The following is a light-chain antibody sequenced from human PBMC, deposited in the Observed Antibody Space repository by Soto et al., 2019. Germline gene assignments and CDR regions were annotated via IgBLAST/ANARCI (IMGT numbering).Light chain of an antibody. V-gene: IGLV2-14*03. J-gene: IGLJ1*01. Sequence: QSVLTQPASVSGSPGQSITISFTGTSRDVGGYNYVSWYQHNPCKAPKLMMYYVNNRPSGVSNRFSGSKSGNAATLTISGLQADDVADSSCKSYKSRSPYVFVTGTKV. CDR2: YVN. CDR3: KSYKSRSPYV. CDR1: SRDVGGYNY.